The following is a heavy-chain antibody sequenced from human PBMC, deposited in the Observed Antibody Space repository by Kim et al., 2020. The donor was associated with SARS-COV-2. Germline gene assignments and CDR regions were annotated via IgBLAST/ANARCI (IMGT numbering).Heavy chain of an antibody. CDR1: GYSFTSYW. CDR2: IYPGDSDT. CDR3: ARLPLGYCSGGSCSPGGMDV. Sequence: GESLKISCKGSGYSFTSYWIGLVRQMPGKGLEWMGIIYPGDSDTRYSPSFQGQVTISADKSISTAYLQWSSLKASDTAMYYCARLPLGYCSGGSCSPGGMDVWGQGTTVTVSS. J-gene: IGHJ6*02. V-gene: IGHV5-51*01. D-gene: IGHD2-15*01.